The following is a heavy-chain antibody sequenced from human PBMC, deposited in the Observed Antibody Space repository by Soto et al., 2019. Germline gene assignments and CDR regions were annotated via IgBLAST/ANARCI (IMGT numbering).Heavy chain of an antibody. CDR2: IYYSGST. V-gene: IGHV4-30-4*02. Sequence: PSDTLSLTCTVSGGSISIGDYYWSWIRQPPGKGLEWIGYIYYSGSTYYNPSLKSRVTISVDTSKNQFSLKLSSVTAADTAVYYCARDNGADYYDSSGNDAFDIWGQGTMVTVSS. J-gene: IGHJ3*02. CDR1: GGSISIGDYY. D-gene: IGHD3-22*01. CDR3: ARDNGADYYDSSGNDAFDI.